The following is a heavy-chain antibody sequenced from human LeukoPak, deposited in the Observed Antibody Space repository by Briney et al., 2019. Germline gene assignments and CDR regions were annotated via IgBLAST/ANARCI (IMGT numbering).Heavy chain of an antibody. CDR1: GFAFSSHA. CDR3: ANEIRPNDY. Sequence: GGSLRLSCAASGFAFSSHAMTWVRQAPGKGLEWVSAISISGDRTCYAHSVKGRFTISRDNSKSTVYLQMNSLRAEDTAVYYCANEIRPNDYWGQGTLVTVSS. J-gene: IGHJ4*02. CDR2: ISISGDRT. V-gene: IGHV3-23*01. D-gene: IGHD4-17*01.